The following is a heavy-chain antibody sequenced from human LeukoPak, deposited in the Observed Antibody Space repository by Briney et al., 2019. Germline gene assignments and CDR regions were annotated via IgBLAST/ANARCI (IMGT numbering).Heavy chain of an antibody. V-gene: IGHV5-51*01. CDR2: IYPGDSDI. D-gene: IGHD1-1*01. CDR1: GYRFSSYW. J-gene: IGHJ4*02. Sequence: GESLKISCKGSGYRFSSYWIGWVRQMPGKGLEWMGIIYPGDSDIRYSPSFQGQVTISADKSISTVYPQWSSLKASDTAMYYCARPDPNWYYFDYWGQGTLVTVSS. CDR3: ARPDPNWYYFDY.